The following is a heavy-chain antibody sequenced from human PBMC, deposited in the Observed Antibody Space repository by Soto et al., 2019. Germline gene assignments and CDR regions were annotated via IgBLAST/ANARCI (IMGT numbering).Heavy chain of an antibody. CDR3: ARLPSSSSSWNWFDP. D-gene: IGHD6-6*01. CDR2: ISYDGSNK. V-gene: IGHV3-30-3*01. Sequence: PGGSLRLSCAASGFTFSSYAMHWVRQAPGKGLEWVAVISYDGSNKYYADSVKGRFTISRDNSKSTLYLQMNSLRAEDTAVYYCARLPSSSSSWNWFDPWGQGTLVTVSS. CDR1: GFTFSSYA. J-gene: IGHJ5*02.